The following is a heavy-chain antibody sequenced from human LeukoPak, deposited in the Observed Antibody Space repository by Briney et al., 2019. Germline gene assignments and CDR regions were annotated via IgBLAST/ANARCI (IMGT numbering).Heavy chain of an antibody. CDR2: ISAYNGNT. CDR3: ARDSGIAVAGTPDY. CDR1: GYTFTSYG. J-gene: IGHJ4*02. Sequence: ASVKVSCKASGYTFTSYGISWVQQAPGQGLEWMGWISAYNGNTNYAQKLQGRVTMTTDTSTSTAYMELRSLRSDDTAVYYCARDSGIAVAGTPDYWGQGTLVTVSS. D-gene: IGHD6-19*01. V-gene: IGHV1-18*01.